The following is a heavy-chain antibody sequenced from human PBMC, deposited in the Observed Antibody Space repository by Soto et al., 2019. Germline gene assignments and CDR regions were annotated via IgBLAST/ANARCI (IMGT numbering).Heavy chain of an antibody. V-gene: IGHV3-23*01. CDR1: GFTFSSYA. Sequence: PGGSLRLSCAASGFTFSSYAMSWVRQAPGKGLEWVSAISGSGGSTYYADSVKGRFTISRDNSKNTLYLQMNSLRAEDTGLYYCAKDHEGSGWYGFDYWGQGTLVTVSS. D-gene: IGHD6-19*01. CDR2: ISGSGGST. J-gene: IGHJ4*02. CDR3: AKDHEGSGWYGFDY.